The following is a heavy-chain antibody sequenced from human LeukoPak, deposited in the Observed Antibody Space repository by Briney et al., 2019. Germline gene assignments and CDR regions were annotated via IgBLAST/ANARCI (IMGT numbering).Heavy chain of an antibody. D-gene: IGHD3-9*01. Sequence: GGSLRLSCAASGFTFSSYAMSWVRQAPGKGLEWVSAISGSGGSTYYADSVKGRFTISRDNSKNTLYLQMNSLRAEDTAVYYCAKDPYHYDILTGYCLFDPWGQGTLVTVSS. V-gene: IGHV3-23*01. CDR1: GFTFSSYA. CDR2: ISGSGGST. J-gene: IGHJ5*02. CDR3: AKDPYHYDILTGYCLFDP.